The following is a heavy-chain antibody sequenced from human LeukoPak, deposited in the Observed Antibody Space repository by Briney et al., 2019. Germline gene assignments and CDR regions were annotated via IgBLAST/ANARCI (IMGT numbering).Heavy chain of an antibody. CDR3: ARVSHYYGSGSYDAFDI. D-gene: IGHD3-10*01. CDR1: GFTFSSYG. J-gene: IGHJ3*02. V-gene: IGHV3-30*19. Sequence: GGSLRLSCAASGFTFSSYGMHGVRQAPGKGLEWVAVISYDGSNKYYADSVKGRFTISRDNSKNTLYLQMNSLRAEDTAVYYCARVSHYYGSGSYDAFDIWGQGTMVTVSS. CDR2: ISYDGSNK.